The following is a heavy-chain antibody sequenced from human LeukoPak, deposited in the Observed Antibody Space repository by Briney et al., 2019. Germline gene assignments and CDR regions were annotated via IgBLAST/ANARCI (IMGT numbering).Heavy chain of an antibody. Sequence: SETLSLTCTVSGGSISSGDYYWSWIRQPPGKGLEWIGYIYYSGSTYYNPTLKSRVTISVDTSKNQFSLKLSSVTAVDTAVYYCARGGDYDSSGYPYWGQGTLVTVSS. CDR1: GGSISSGDYY. J-gene: IGHJ4*02. V-gene: IGHV4-30-4*01. CDR3: ARGGDYDSSGYPY. CDR2: IYYSGST. D-gene: IGHD3-22*01.